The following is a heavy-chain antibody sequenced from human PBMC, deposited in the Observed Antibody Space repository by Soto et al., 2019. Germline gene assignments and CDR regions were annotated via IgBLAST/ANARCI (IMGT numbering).Heavy chain of an antibody. J-gene: IGHJ6*02. CDR3: ARDRRYSSSSYSGGSYNNRMDA. CDR1: GGSISSYY. Sequence: LSLTCTVSGGSISSYYWSWIRQPPGKGLEWIGSIYYSGSTNYNPSLKSRVTISVDTSKNQFSLKLSSVTAADTAVYYCARDRRYSSSSYSGGSYNNRMDARHQETTVTVSS. V-gene: IGHV4-59*01. CDR2: IYYSGST. D-gene: IGHD6-13*01.